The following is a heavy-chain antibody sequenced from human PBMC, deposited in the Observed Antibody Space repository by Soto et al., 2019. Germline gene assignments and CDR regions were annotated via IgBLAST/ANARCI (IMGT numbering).Heavy chain of an antibody. Sequence: PSETLSLTCTVSGGSISSSSYYWGWIRQPPGKGLEWIGSIYYSGSTYYNPSLKSRVTISVDTSKNQFYLKLSSVTAADTAVYYCASIVVVTAMSLDYWGQGTLDTVSS. CDR3: ASIVVVTAMSLDY. D-gene: IGHD2-21*02. V-gene: IGHV4-39*01. CDR2: IYYSGST. J-gene: IGHJ4*02. CDR1: GGSISSSSYY.